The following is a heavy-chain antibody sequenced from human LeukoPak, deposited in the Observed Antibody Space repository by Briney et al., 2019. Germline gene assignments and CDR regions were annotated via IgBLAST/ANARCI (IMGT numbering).Heavy chain of an antibody. J-gene: IGHJ4*02. CDR2: ISNDGKLT. D-gene: IGHD2/OR15-2a*01. CDR3: VKEYFRGFDQ. V-gene: IGHV3-30*18. Sequence: GGSLRLSCAASGFTFNSYGMHWVRRAPGKGLEWVAAISNDGKLTYYEDSVRGRFTISRDNSKNTVHLQMNSLRTEDTAVYHCVKEYFRGFDQWGQGTLVIVSS. CDR1: GFTFNSYG.